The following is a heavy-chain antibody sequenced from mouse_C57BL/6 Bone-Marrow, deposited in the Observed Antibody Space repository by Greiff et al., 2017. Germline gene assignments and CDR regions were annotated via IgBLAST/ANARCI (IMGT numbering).Heavy chain of an antibody. CDR3: GLTGTGLYFDV. CDR1: GYTFTSYW. Sequence: QVQLQQPGAELVMPGASVKLSCKASGYTFTSYWMHWVKQRPGQGLEWIGEIDPSDSYTNYNQKFKGKSTLTVDKSSSTAYMQLSSLTSEDSAVYYWGLTGTGLYFDVGGTGTTITVTS. J-gene: IGHJ1*03. V-gene: IGHV1-69*01. CDR2: IDPSDSYT. D-gene: IGHD4-1*01.